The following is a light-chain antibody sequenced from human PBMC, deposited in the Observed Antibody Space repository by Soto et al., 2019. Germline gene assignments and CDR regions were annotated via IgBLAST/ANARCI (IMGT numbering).Light chain of an antibody. J-gene: IGLJ3*02. CDR3: TKWDDTLSGRV. V-gene: IGLV1-47*02. CDR2: SND. Sequence: QLVLTQPPSASGTPGQRITISCSGNSFNIGSNFVYWYQQLPGTAPKLLIYSNDQRPSGIPDRFSGSKSGTSASLAISGLGSEDEADYYCTKWDDTLSGRVFGGGTKLTVL. CDR1: SFNIGSNF.